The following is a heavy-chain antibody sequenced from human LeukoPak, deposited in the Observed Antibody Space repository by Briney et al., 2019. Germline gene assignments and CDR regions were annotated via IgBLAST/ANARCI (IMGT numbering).Heavy chain of an antibody. CDR1: GFTFSSYS. V-gene: IGHV3-21*01. Sequence: GGSLRLSCAASGFTFSSYSMNWVRQAPGMGLEWVSSISGSSTYIYYADSVKGRFTISRDNANNSLSLQMDSLTAEDTAFYYCARAEGYGATDYWGRGTLVSVSS. CDR2: ISGSSTYI. CDR3: ARAEGYGATDY. J-gene: IGHJ4*02. D-gene: IGHD5-12*01.